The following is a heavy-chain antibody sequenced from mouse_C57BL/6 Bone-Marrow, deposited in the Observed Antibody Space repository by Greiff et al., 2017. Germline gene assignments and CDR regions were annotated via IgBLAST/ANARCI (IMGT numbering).Heavy chain of an antibody. D-gene: IGHD2-3*01. V-gene: IGHV1-55*01. J-gene: IGHJ1*03. CDR2: IYPGSGST. CDR3: AREDGYFPYWYFDV. Sequence: QVQLQQPGAELVKPGASVKMSCKASGYTFTSYWITWVKQRPGQGLEWIGDIYPGSGSTNYTEKFKSKATLTVDTSSSTAYMQLSSLTSEDSAVYYCAREDGYFPYWYFDVWGTGTTVTVPS. CDR1: GYTFTSYW.